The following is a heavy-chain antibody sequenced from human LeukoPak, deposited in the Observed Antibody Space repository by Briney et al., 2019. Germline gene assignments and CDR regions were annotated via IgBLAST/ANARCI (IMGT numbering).Heavy chain of an antibody. Sequence: SETLSLTCTVSGDSISSYYWSWIRQPAGKGLEWIGHMYTSGSTNYNPSLKSRFTMSVDTSKNQLSLKVRSATAADTAVYYCARLRVVVGTRGPQWFDPWGQGTLVTVSS. CDR3: ARLRVVVGTRGPQWFDP. D-gene: IGHD1-1*01. CDR2: MYTSGST. CDR1: GDSISSYY. V-gene: IGHV4-4*07. J-gene: IGHJ5*02.